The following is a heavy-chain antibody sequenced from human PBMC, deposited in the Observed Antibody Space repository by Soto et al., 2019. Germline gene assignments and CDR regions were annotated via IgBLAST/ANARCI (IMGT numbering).Heavy chain of an antibody. CDR3: ARTPIRKWATHTEDYYYYGMDV. J-gene: IGHJ6*02. CDR2: IYYSAST. CDR1: GGSISSSSYY. Sequence: SETLSLTCTVSGGSISSSSYYWGRIRQPPGKGLEWIGSIYYSASTYYTPSLKSRVTISTDTYKNHFSLKLSSVTAADTAVYYCARTPIRKWATHTEDYYYYGMDVWGQGTTVTVSS. V-gene: IGHV4-39*02. D-gene: IGHD2-15*01.